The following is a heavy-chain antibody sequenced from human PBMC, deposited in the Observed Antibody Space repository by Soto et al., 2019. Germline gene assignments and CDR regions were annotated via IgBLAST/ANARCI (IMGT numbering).Heavy chain of an antibody. CDR2: INPNSGDT. V-gene: IGHV1-2*04. D-gene: IGHD1-1*01. CDR1: GYTFTSYN. J-gene: IGHJ6*02. Sequence: ASVKVSCKASGYTFTSYNINWVRQATGQGLEWMGWINPNSGDTNYAQKFQGWVTMTRDTPLTTAYMELSRLGSDDTAVFYCARERIVQLERGYYYYGMDVWGQGTTVTVSS. CDR3: ARERIVQLERGYYYYGMDV.